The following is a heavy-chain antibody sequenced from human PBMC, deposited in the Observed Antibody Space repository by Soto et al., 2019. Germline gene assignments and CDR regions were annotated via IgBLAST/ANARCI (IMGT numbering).Heavy chain of an antibody. D-gene: IGHD3-22*01. V-gene: IGHV3-23*01. CDR2: FSGRRDST. J-gene: IGHJ1*01. CDR3: TSALALLPVVTIGVSASCDRGSQH. Sequence: GGPPRLSCAASGVTFSNYAMSWVRETPGKGLEWVSAFSGRRDSTFYEDSVKGRFTVSRDNSKKTLYLQLNSLRDDDTAVYYYTSALALLPVVTIGVSASCDRGSQH. CDR1: GVTFSNYA.